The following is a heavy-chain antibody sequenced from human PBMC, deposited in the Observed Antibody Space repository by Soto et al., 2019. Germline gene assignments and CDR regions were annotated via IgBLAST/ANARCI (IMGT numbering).Heavy chain of an antibody. CDR2: IIPILGIA. D-gene: IGHD4-17*01. Sequence: SVKVSCKASGGTFSSYTISWVRQAPGQGLEWMGRIIPILGIANYAQKFQGRVTITADTSTSTAYMELSSLRSEDTAVYYCALPTTVNTYHYGMDVWGQGTTVTVSS. CDR1: GGTFSSYT. CDR3: ALPTTVNTYHYGMDV. V-gene: IGHV1-69*02. J-gene: IGHJ6*02.